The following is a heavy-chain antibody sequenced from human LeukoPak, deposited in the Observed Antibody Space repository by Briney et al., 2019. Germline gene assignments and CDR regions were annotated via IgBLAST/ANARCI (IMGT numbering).Heavy chain of an antibody. D-gene: IGHD4-17*01. CDR2: IYYSGST. V-gene: IGHV4-59*08. CDR3: ARGHGDYTVLGF. CDR1: GGSISSYY. Sequence: SETLSLTCTVSGGSISSYYWSWIRQPPGKGLEWIGYIYYSGSTNYNPSLKSRVTISVDTSKNQFSLNMDSVAAADTAVYYCARGHGDYTVLGFWGQGALVTVSS. J-gene: IGHJ4*02.